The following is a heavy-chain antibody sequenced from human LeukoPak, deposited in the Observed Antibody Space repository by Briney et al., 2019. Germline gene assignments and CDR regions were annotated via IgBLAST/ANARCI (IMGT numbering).Heavy chain of an antibody. CDR3: ARKGIRGVNFDY. D-gene: IGHD3-10*01. J-gene: IGHJ4*02. CDR2: IYYSGST. V-gene: IGHV4-59*01. CDR1: CGSTGSDY. Sequence: ETPCLTSNVACGSTGSDYCSWIRQPPRKGLEWIAYIYYSGSTNYNPSLKSRVTISVDTSKNQFSLKLSSVTAADTAVYYCARKGIRGVNFDYWGQGTLVTVSS.